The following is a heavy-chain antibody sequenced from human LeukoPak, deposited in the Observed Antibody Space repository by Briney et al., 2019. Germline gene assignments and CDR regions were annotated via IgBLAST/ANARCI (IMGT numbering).Heavy chain of an antibody. CDR1: GGSISSDVYY. CDR2: IYYSGTT. D-gene: IGHD4-17*01. Sequence: SETLSLSCTISGGSISSDVYYWSWVRQPPGKGLEWIGYIYYSGTTYYNPSLESRVIISVDTSKNQFSLKLSSVTAADTAVYYCARATTVTTNYYGMDVWG. J-gene: IGHJ6*02. CDR3: ARATTVTTNYYGMDV. V-gene: IGHV4-30-4*01.